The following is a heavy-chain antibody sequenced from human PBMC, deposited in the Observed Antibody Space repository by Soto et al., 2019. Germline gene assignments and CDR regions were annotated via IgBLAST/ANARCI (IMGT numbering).Heavy chain of an antibody. D-gene: IGHD2-2*01. CDR2: ISSSGSTI. V-gene: IGHV3-48*03. Sequence: GGSLRLSCAASGFTFSSYEMNWVRQAPGKGLEWVSYISSSGSTIYYADSVKGRFTISRDNAKNSLYLQMNSLRAEDTAVYYCASRLVVPAATGSVQHWGQGTLVTVSS. J-gene: IGHJ1*01. CDR3: ASRLVVPAATGSVQH. CDR1: GFTFSSYE.